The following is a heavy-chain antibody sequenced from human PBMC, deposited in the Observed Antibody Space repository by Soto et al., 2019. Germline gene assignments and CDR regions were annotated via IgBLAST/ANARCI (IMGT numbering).Heavy chain of an antibody. Sequence: QVQLVESGGGVVQPGRSLRLSCAASGFTFSSYGMHWVRQAPGKGLEWEAVISYDGSNKYYADSVKGRFTISRDNSKNTLYLQMNSLRSEDAAVYYCAKGAVTWIQLWLDWGQGTLVTVSS. CDR3: AKGAVTWIQLWLD. CDR1: GFTFSSYG. D-gene: IGHD5-18*01. J-gene: IGHJ4*02. V-gene: IGHV3-30*18. CDR2: ISYDGSNK.